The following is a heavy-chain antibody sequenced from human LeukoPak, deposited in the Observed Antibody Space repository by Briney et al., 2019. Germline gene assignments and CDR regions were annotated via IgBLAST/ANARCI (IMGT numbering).Heavy chain of an antibody. Sequence: SETLSLTCTVSGYSISSGYYWGWIRQPPGKGLEWIGSIYHSGSTYYNPSLKSRVTISVDTSKNQFSLKLSSVTAADTAVYYCARFATSMFPYYWGQGTLVTVSS. CDR1: GYSISSGYY. CDR3: ARFATSMFPYY. J-gene: IGHJ4*02. V-gene: IGHV4-38-2*02. CDR2: IYHSGST. D-gene: IGHD2/OR15-2a*01.